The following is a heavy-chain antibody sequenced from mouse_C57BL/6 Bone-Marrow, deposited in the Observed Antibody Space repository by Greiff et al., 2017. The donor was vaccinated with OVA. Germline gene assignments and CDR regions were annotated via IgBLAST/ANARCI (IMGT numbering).Heavy chain of an antibody. V-gene: IGHV5-16*01. Sequence: EVMLVESEGGLVQPGSSMKLSCTASGFTFSDYYMAWVRQVPEKGLEWVANINYDGSSTYYLDSLKSRFIISRDNAKNILYLQMSSLKSEDTATYYCARVLRLPYFDVWGTGTTVTVSS. D-gene: IGHD1-1*01. CDR3: ARVLRLPYFDV. J-gene: IGHJ1*03. CDR1: GFTFSDYY. CDR2: INYDGSST.